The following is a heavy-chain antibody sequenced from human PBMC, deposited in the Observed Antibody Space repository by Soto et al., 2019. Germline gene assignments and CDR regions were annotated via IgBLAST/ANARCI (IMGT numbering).Heavy chain of an antibody. CDR3: ARGGTTGGLDV. J-gene: IGHJ1*01. CDR2: TSYDGSDK. Sequence: QVQLVESGGGVVQPGTSLRVSCVGSGFTFRSYVIHWVRQAPGKGLEWVALTSYDGSDKYYGDSVRGRFTISRDNSRNTVDLQMDSLRLEDTVLYYCARGGTTGGLDVWGQGTLVSVSS. V-gene: IGHV3-30*19. CDR1: GFTFRSYV. D-gene: IGHD3-16*01.